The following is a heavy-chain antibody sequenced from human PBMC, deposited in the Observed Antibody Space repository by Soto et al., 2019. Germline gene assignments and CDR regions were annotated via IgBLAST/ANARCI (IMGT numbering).Heavy chain of an antibody. CDR1: GFTFSKYG. CDR2: ISSSTSPT. J-gene: IGHJ4*02. Sequence: EEQLVESGGGLVQPGGSLTLSCAASGFTFSKYGMNWVRQAPGKGLEWVAFISSSTSPTYHADSVKGRFTISRDNAKNSLYLQMDCLRAEDTAVYYCAWCRFLDFRSFEFIDYWGQGTLVTVSS. D-gene: IGHD3-3*01. CDR3: AWCRFLDFRSFEFIDY. V-gene: IGHV3-48*01.